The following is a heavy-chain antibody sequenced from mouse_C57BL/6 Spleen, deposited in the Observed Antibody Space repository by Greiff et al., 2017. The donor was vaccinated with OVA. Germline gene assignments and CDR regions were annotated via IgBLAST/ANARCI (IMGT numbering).Heavy chain of an antibody. CDR2: IDPSDSET. J-gene: IGHJ2*01. CDR3: ARDEITTSGYFDY. V-gene: IGHV1-52*01. D-gene: IGHD2-4*01. CDR1: GYTFTSYW. Sequence: QVQLQQSGAELVRPGSSVKLSCKASGYTFTSYWMHWVKQRPIQGLEWIGNIDPSDSETHYNQKFKDKATLTVDKSSSTAYMQLSSLTSEDSAVYYCARDEITTSGYFDYWGQGTTLTVSS.